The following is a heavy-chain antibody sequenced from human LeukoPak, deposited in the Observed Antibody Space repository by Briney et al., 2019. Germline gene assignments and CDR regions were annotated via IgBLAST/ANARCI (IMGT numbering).Heavy chain of an antibody. J-gene: IGHJ4*02. CDR1: GGSFSGYY. CDR2: INHSGST. V-gene: IGHV4-34*01. CDR3: ARVMDYYDGTGYPPPAAADY. D-gene: IGHD3-22*01. Sequence: SETLSLTCAVYGGSFSGYYWSWIRQPPGKGLEWIGEINHSGSTNYNPSLKSRVTISVDTSKNQFSLKLSSVTAADTAVYYCARVMDYYDGTGYPPPAAADYWGQGTLVTVSS.